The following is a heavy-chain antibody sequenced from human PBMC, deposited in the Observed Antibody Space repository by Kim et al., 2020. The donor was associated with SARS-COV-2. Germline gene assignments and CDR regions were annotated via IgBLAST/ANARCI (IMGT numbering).Heavy chain of an antibody. Sequence: SETLSLSCNVSGGSITYHYWSWIRQPPGKGLEWVGYIYYTGDTGYTPALKSRATISVDTSNNQFSLKLRSVTAADTAVYYCPRGHRSTSAISAGIDYWSPGPLVTVYS. D-gene: IGHD2-21*02. V-gene: IGHV4-59*11. J-gene: IGHJ4*02. CDR1: GGSITYHY. CDR3: PRGHRSTSAISAGIDY. CDR2: IYYTGDT.